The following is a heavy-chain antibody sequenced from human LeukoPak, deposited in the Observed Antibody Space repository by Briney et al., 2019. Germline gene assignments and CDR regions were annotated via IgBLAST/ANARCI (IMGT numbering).Heavy chain of an antibody. V-gene: IGHV1-18*01. CDR2: ISTYNGNT. Sequence: GASVKVSCKASGYTFNCYDISWVRQAPGQGLEWMAWISTYNGNTNYALKVQGRATMTTDTSTSTAYMELRSLRSDDTAVYYCARVLRYDFWSAYYFDYWGQGTLVTVSS. CDR1: GYTFNCYD. J-gene: IGHJ4*02. CDR3: ARVLRYDFWSAYYFDY. D-gene: IGHD3-3*01.